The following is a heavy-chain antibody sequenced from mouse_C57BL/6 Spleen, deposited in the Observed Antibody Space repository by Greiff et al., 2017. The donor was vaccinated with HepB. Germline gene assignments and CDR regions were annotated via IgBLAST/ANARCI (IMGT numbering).Heavy chain of an antibody. J-gene: IGHJ4*01. V-gene: IGHV3-6*01. CDR3: ARWLLPSMAMDY. CDR2: ISYDGSN. D-gene: IGHD2-3*01. CDR1: GYSITSGYY. Sequence: EVQLQESGPGLVKPSQSLSLTCSVTGYSITSGYYWNWIRQFPGNKLEWMGYISYDGSNNYNPSLKNRISITRDTSKNQFFLKLNSVTTEDTATYYCARWLLPSMAMDYWGQGTSVTVSS.